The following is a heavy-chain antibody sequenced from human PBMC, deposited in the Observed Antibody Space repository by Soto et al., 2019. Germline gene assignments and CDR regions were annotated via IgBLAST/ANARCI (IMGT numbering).Heavy chain of an antibody. CDR1: GGTFSSYA. V-gene: IGHV1-69*12. Sequence: QVQLVQSGAEVKKPGSSVKVSCKASGGTFSSYAISWVRQAPGQGLEWMGGIIPIFGTANYAQKFQGRVTITADDSTSTAYMELSSLRSEDTAVYYCARFCRYFDCLRDWFAPWGQGSLVTVSS. CDR2: IIPIFGTA. J-gene: IGHJ5*02. D-gene: IGHD3-9*01. CDR3: ARFCRYFDCLRDWFAP.